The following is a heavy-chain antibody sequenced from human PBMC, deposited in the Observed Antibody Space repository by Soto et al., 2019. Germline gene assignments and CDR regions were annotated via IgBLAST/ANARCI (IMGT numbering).Heavy chain of an antibody. CDR2: ISGSGGST. J-gene: IGHJ5*02. D-gene: IGHD6-13*01. CDR1: GFTFSSYA. Sequence: EVQLLESGGGLVQPRGSLRLSCAASGFTFSSYAMSWVRQAPGKGLEWVSAISGSGGSTYYADSVKGRFTISRDNSKNSLYLQINTLRAEETAEYYCAKENGYTHWFDPWGQGTLVTVSS. CDR3: AKENGYTHWFDP. V-gene: IGHV3-23*01.